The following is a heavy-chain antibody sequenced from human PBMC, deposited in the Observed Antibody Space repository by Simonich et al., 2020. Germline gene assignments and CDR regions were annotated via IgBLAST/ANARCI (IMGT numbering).Heavy chain of an antibody. Sequence: QVQLQESGPGLVKPSETLSLTCAVSGYSISSGYYWVWLRQPPGKGLEWIGSIYHSGSTYYNPSLKSRVTISVDTSKNQFSLKLSSVTAADTAVYYCARVTREWLVFYWGQGTLVTVSS. V-gene: IGHV4-38-2*01. J-gene: IGHJ4*02. D-gene: IGHD6-19*01. CDR1: GYSISSGYY. CDR3: ARVTREWLVFY. CDR2: IYHSGST.